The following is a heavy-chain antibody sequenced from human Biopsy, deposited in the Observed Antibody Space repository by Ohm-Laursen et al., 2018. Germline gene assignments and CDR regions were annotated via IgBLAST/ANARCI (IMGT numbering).Heavy chain of an antibody. D-gene: IGHD2-2*01. V-gene: IGHV3-7*01. Sequence: SLRLSCAASGFTFTSYAMHWVRQAPGKGLEWVANIKQDGGEKNYVDSVKGRFTITRDNANNSLYLQMNSLRVEDTAVYYCARPKSRRALDVWGQGTMVTVSS. CDR2: IKQDGGEK. CDR3: ARPKSRRALDV. J-gene: IGHJ3*01. CDR1: GFTFTSYA.